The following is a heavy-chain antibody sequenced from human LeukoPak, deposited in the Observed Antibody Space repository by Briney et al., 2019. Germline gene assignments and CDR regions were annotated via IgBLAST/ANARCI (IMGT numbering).Heavy chain of an antibody. V-gene: IGHV1-46*01. CDR3: VGGDILTGYYNLDY. Sequence: GASVKVSXKASGYTFASYYMHWVRHAPGQGLEGIGIISPSGDSTSYAQKFQGRVTMTRDTPTSTVYMELSSLRSEDTAVYYCVGGDILTGYYNLDYWGQGTLVTVSS. CDR1: GYTFASYY. CDR2: ISPSGDST. D-gene: IGHD3-9*01. J-gene: IGHJ4*02.